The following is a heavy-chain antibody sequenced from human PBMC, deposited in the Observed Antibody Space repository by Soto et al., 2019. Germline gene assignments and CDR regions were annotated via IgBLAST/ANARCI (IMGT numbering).Heavy chain of an antibody. CDR2: ISSNGGST. CDR1: GFTFSSYA. J-gene: IGHJ4*02. CDR3: VKDRWVDY. V-gene: IGHV3-64D*06. D-gene: IGHD6-13*01. Sequence: VGSLRLSGSVSGFTFSSYAMHWVRQAPGKGLEYVSSISSNGGSTYYPDSVKGRFTISRDNSKNTLYLQMSSLRVEDTAVYYCVKDRWVDYWGQGTLVTVSS.